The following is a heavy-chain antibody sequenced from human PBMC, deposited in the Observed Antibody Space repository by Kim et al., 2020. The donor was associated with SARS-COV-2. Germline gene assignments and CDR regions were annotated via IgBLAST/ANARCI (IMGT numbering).Heavy chain of an antibody. V-gene: IGHV3-11*04. J-gene: IGHJ6*02. Sequence: DSGRGRFTIARDNAKNKLYLQMSSLRAEDTAVNYCARGPMIVLYYYGMDVWVQGTTVTVSS. CDR3: ARGPMIVLYYYGMDV. D-gene: IGHD3-22*01.